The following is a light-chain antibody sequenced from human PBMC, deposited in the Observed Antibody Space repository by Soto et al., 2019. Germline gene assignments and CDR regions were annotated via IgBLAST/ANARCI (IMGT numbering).Light chain of an antibody. Sequence: QSVLTQPPSVSGAPGQRVTISCTGTSSNIGAGYDVHWYQQLPGTAPKLLIYGYINRPSGVPDRFSGSKSGASASLAITGLQAEDEADYYCQSYDRSLSYVFGTGTKVTVL. CDR3: QSYDRSLSYV. CDR2: GYI. CDR1: SSNIGAGYD. J-gene: IGLJ1*01. V-gene: IGLV1-40*01.